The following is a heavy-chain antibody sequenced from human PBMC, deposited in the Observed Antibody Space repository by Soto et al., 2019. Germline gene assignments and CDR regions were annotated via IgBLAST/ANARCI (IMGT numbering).Heavy chain of an antibody. J-gene: IGHJ6*02. V-gene: IGHV1-69*13. Sequence: ASVKVSCKASGGTFSSYAISWVRQAPGQGLEWMGGIIPIFGTANYAQKFQGRVTITADESTSTAYMELSSLRSEDTAVYYCARDRSIAAAGTSPEYYYYGMDVWGQGTTVTVSS. D-gene: IGHD6-13*01. CDR2: IIPIFGTA. CDR3: ARDRSIAAAGTSPEYYYYGMDV. CDR1: GGTFSSYA.